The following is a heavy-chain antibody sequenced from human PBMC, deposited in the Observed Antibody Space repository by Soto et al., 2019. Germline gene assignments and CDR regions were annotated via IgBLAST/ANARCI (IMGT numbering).Heavy chain of an antibody. Sequence: EVQLVESGGGLVQPGGSLRLSCAASGFTFSNSWMHWVRQAPGKGLVWVSRITSDGSTTTYADSVKGRFTISRDNAKNTLYLQMNSLRAEDTAVYYCARELRPIDDGSQGTLVTVSS. J-gene: IGHJ4*02. CDR1: GFTFSNSW. CDR3: ARELRPIDD. CDR2: ITSDGSTT. V-gene: IGHV3-74*01.